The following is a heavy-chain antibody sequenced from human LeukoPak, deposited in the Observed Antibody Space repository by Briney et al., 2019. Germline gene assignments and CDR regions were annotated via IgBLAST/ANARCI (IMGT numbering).Heavy chain of an antibody. CDR3: AREKAYCSGGSCIRFWFDP. CDR2: IYYSGST. Sequence: TSETLSLTCTVSGGSTSSSSYYWGWIRQPPGKGLEWIGSIYYSGSTYYNPSLKSRVTISVDTSKDQFSLKLSSVTAADTAVYYCAREKAYCSGGSCIRFWFDPWGQGTLVTVSS. D-gene: IGHD2-15*01. V-gene: IGHV4-39*07. CDR1: GGSTSSSSYY. J-gene: IGHJ5*02.